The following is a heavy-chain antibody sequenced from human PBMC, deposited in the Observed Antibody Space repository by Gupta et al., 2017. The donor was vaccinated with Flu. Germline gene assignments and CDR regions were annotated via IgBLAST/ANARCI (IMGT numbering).Heavy chain of an antibody. CDR2: SYGNGKT. J-gene: IGHJ3*01. CDR1: GGSISDHS. V-gene: IGHV4-61*02. D-gene: IGHD3-3*01. Sequence: QGQSLESGPGLVKAPKTLSLTGVVSGGSISDHSKYWNWIRQPAGKGLEWIGRSYGNGKTNYNPSFKGRVTIFVDKSKNQFSLKMTAVTAADSAVYYCARASFGFGSDSFDVWGPGTKVNVSS. CDR3: ARASFGFGSDSFDV.